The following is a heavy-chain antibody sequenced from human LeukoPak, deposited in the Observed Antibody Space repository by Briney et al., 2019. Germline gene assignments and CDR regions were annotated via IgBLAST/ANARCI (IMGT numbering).Heavy chain of an antibody. CDR1: GFTFSSYA. V-gene: IGHV3-30-3*01. CDR3: ARANRPSQGYYYDSSGYPY. Sequence: GGSLRLSCAASGFTFSSYAMHWVRQAPGKGLEWVAVISYDGSNKYYADSVKGRFTISRDNSKNTLYLQMNSLRAEDTAVYYCARANRPSQGYYYDSSGYPYWGQGTLVTVSS. CDR2: ISYDGSNK. J-gene: IGHJ4*02. D-gene: IGHD3-22*01.